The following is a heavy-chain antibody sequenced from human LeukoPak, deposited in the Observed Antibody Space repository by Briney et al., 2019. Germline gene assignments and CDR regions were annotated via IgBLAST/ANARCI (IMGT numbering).Heavy chain of an antibody. CDR2: IRSKAYGGTT. CDR1: GFAFGDYA. CDR3: TREVLWFGEYGPFDY. D-gene: IGHD3-10*01. Sequence: GWSLGLSCTASGFAFGDYAISGVRQAPGKGLEWVGFIRSKAYGGTTEYAASVKGRFTISRDDSKSIAYLQMNSLKTEDTAVYYCTREVLWFGEYGPFDYWGQGTLVTVSS. V-gene: IGHV3-49*04. J-gene: IGHJ4*02.